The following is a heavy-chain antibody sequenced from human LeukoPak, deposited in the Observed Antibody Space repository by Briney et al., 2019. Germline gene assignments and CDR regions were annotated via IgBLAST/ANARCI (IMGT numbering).Heavy chain of an antibody. CDR1: RFAFSGSA. CDR3: TSRGYNWNDVDY. D-gene: IGHD1-20*01. CDR2: IRSKANSYAT. V-gene: IGHV3-73*01. Sequence: GGSLRLSCAASRFAFSGSAMHWVRQASGKGLEWVGRIRSKANSYATAYAASVKGRFTISRDDSKNTAYLQMNSLKTEDTAVYYCTSRGYNWNDVDYWGQGTLVTVSS. J-gene: IGHJ4*02.